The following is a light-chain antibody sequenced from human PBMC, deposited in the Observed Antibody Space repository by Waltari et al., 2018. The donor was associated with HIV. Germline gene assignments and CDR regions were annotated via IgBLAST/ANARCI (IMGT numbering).Light chain of an antibody. CDR2: KDT. V-gene: IGLV3-25*03. CDR1: ALANHY. J-gene: IGLJ3*02. CDR3: QSADSNASLWV. Sequence: SNALTQPPSVSVSPGQTARITCSGDALANHYTYWFQQKPGQAPVLVIYKDTERTPGIPERFSGSSSGTTATLTIIGVQAQDEADYHCQSADSNASLWVFGGGTKLTVL.